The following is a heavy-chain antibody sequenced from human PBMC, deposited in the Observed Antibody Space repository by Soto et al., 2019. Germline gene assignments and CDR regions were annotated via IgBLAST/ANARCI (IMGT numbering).Heavy chain of an antibody. CDR3: ARTMVRGVMTLQHYYYMDV. Sequence: QVQLEESGGGLVKPGGSLRLSCAASGFTFSDYYMSWIRQAPGKGLEWVSYISSSGSTIYYADSVKGRFTISRDNAKNSLYLQMNSLRAEDTAVYYCARTMVRGVMTLQHYYYMDVWGKGTTVTVSS. CDR2: ISSSGSTI. V-gene: IGHV3-11*01. D-gene: IGHD3-10*01. J-gene: IGHJ6*03. CDR1: GFTFSDYY.